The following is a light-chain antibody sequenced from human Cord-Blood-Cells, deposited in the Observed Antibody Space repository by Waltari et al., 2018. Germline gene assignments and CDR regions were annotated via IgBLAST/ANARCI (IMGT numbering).Light chain of an antibody. CDR2: DAS. Sequence: DIQLTQSPSTLSASVGDRVTITCRASQSISSWLAWYQQKPGKAPKLLIYDASSLESGVPSRFSGSGSGTEFTLTISSLQPDDFATYYCQQYNSYSLTFGGGTKVEIK. J-gene: IGKJ4*01. V-gene: IGKV1-5*01. CDR3: QQYNSYSLT. CDR1: QSISSW.